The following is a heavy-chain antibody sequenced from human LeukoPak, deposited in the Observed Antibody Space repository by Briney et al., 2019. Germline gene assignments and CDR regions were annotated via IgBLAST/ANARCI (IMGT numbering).Heavy chain of an antibody. CDR1: KFTFSTYW. D-gene: IGHD6-13*01. CDR2: IKADGSEK. V-gene: IGHV3-7*03. CDR3: ARAVSWGHFDY. J-gene: IGHJ4*02. Sequence: GGSLRLSRVASKFTFSTYWMTWVRQAPGKGLEWVASIKADGSEKKYVASVEGRFTISRDNAKNSVYLEMNRLRAEDMAVYYCARAVSWGHFDYWGQGTQVTVSS.